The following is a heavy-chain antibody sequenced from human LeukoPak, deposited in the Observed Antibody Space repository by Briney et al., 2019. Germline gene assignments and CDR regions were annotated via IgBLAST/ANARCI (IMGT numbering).Heavy chain of an antibody. CDR2: IWYDGSNK. J-gene: IGHJ4*02. CDR3: ASGGKFGESSFDY. D-gene: IGHD3-10*01. CDR1: GFTFSGYA. Sequence: PGGSLRLSCVASGFTFSGYAMSWVRQAPGKGLEWVAVIWYDGSNKYYADSVKGRFTISRDNSKNTLYLQMNSLRAEDTAVYYCASGGKFGESSFDYWGQGTLVTVSS. V-gene: IGHV3-33*08.